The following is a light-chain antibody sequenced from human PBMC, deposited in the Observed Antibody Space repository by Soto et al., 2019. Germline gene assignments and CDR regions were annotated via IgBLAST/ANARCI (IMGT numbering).Light chain of an antibody. Sequence: QSVLTQPPSVSGAPGQRVTISCIGSSSNIGAGYGVHWYQQLPGTAPKLLIYGNSNRPSGVPDRFSGSKSGTSASLAITGLQAEDEADYYCQSYDISLSVVFGGGTKVTVL. J-gene: IGLJ2*01. V-gene: IGLV1-40*01. CDR3: QSYDISLSVV. CDR2: GNS. CDR1: SSNIGAGYG.